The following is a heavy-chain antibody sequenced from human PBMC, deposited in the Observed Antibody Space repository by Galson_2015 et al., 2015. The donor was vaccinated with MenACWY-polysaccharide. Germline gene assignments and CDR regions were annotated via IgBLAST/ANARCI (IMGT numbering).Heavy chain of an antibody. CDR1: GFTFSNYA. J-gene: IGHJ4*02. CDR3: ARGDTSATPGWVY. Sequence: SLRLSCAASGFTFSNYAMSWVRRAPGKGLEWVSGITGDSVRTYYADSVKGRFTISRDNSNNALYLQLNSLRADDTAEYFCARGDTSATPGWVYWGQGTLVTVAS. D-gene: IGHD2-21*02. V-gene: IGHV3-23*01. CDR2: ITGDSVRT.